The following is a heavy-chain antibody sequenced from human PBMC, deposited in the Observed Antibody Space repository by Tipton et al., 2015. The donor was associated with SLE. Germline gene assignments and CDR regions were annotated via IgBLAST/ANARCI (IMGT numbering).Heavy chain of an antibody. CDR3: ASQSGTLFYSALNL. J-gene: IGHJ6*02. V-gene: IGHV1-46*01. CDR1: GYTFTSNY. D-gene: IGHD6-13*01. CDR2: INPNGGST. Sequence: QVQLVQSGAEVKRPGASVRISCKASGYTFTSNYIHWVRQAPGQGLEWMAIINPNGGSTTYAQKFQGRVTVTSDTSTSTVYMELSSLRSDDTAVYYCASQSGTLFYSALNLWGQGTTVTVSS.